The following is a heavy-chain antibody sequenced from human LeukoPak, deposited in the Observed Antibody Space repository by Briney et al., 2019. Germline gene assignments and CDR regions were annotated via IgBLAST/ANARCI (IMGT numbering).Heavy chain of an antibody. CDR1: GFTFSSYA. J-gene: IGHJ4*02. Sequence: GGSLRLSCAASGFTFSSYAMSWVRQAPGKGLEWVSAISGSGGSTYYADSVKGRFTISRDNSKNTLYLQMNSLRAEDTAVYYCAKDTSELLDSEAVDYWGQGTLVTVSS. V-gene: IGHV3-23*01. CDR3: AKDTSELLDSEAVDY. D-gene: IGHD1-26*01. CDR2: ISGSGGST.